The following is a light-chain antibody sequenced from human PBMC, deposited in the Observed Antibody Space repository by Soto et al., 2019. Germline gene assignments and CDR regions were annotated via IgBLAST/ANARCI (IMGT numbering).Light chain of an antibody. CDR2: LGS. V-gene: IGKV2-28*01. Sequence: DIVMTQSPLSLSVTPGEPASISCRSSQSLLFRNGYHYVDWYLQKPGQSPQLLISLGSNRASGVSDRFSGSGSGTDFTLKISRVEAEDVGVYFCMQALQTPRTFGQGTKVEIK. CDR1: QSLLFRNGYHY. J-gene: IGKJ1*01. CDR3: MQALQTPRT.